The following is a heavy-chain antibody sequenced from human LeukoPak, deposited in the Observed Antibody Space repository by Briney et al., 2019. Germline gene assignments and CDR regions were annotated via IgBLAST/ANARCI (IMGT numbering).Heavy chain of an antibody. CDR1: GGSISSYY. V-gene: IGHV4-59*01. Sequence: SETLSLTCTGSGGSISSYYWSWIRQPPGKGLEWIGYIYYSGSTNYNPSLKSRVTISVDTSKNQFSLKLSSVTAADTAVYYCARSGIGRGSWFDPWGQGTLVTVSS. D-gene: IGHD6-13*01. J-gene: IGHJ5*02. CDR2: IYYSGST. CDR3: ARSGIGRGSWFDP.